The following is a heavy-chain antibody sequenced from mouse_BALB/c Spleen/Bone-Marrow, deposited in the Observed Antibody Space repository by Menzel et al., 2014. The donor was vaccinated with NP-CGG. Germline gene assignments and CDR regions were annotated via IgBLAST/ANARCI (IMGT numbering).Heavy chain of an antibody. CDR2: IYPGNVNT. CDR1: GYTFTNYY. D-gene: IGHD3-1*01. V-gene: IGHV1S56*01. CDR3: ARFSPGYQAWFAY. J-gene: IGHJ3*01. Sequence: QVQLQQSGPELVKPGASVRISCKASGYTFTNYYIHWVKQRPGQELEWIGWIYPGNVNTKYNEKFKDKATLTADKSSSTAYMQFSSLTSEDSAVYFCARFSPGYQAWFAYWGQGTLVTVSA.